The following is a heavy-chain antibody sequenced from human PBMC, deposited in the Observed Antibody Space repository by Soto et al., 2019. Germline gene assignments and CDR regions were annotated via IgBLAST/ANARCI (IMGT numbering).Heavy chain of an antibody. CDR2: IYPGDSDT. Sequence: AGESLKISCHSSGYGFTTFWIAWVRQRPGKGLEWMGVIYPGDSDTRYSPSFQGQVTISADKSVTSAYLHWSSLKASDTAIYYCAGLFSGQYYAPFDYWGQGTRVTVSS. V-gene: IGHV5-51*01. CDR1: GYGFTTFW. CDR3: AGLFSGQYYAPFDY. D-gene: IGHD2-2*01. J-gene: IGHJ4*02.